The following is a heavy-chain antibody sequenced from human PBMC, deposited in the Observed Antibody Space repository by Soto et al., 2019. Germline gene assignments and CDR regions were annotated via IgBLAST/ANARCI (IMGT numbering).Heavy chain of an antibody. V-gene: IGHV3-7*01. J-gene: IGHJ4*02. CDR2: IKQDGSHK. Sequence: GSLRLSCAASGFTFSSYWMSWVRQAPGKGLEWVANIKQDGSHKYYVDSVKGRFTMSRDNAKNSLYLQMSSLRAEDTAVYYCARGSSVYDSSGYPFDYWGQGSQVTVSS. CDR1: GFTFSSYW. D-gene: IGHD3-22*01. CDR3: ARGSSVYDSSGYPFDY.